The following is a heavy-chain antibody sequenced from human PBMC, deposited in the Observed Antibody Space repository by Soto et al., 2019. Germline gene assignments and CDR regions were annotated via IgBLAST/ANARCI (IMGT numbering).Heavy chain of an antibody. CDR1: GFSLTTSGVG. CDR2: IYWDDDK. CDR3: AHRVLRTVFGLVTTTAIYFDF. D-gene: IGHD3-3*01. Sequence: QITLNESGPTVVSPTETLTLTCRFSGFSLTTSGVGVGWIRQSPGKAPEWLALIYWDDDKRYSASLKSRLTITTDPPKNQVVLTVSDLDPTDTATYYCAHRVLRTVFGLVTTTAIYFDFWGQGTPVAVSS. J-gene: IGHJ4*02. V-gene: IGHV2-5*02.